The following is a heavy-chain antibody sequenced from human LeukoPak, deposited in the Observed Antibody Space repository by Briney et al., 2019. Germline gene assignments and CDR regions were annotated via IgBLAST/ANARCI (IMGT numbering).Heavy chain of an antibody. CDR2: INPSGGST. V-gene: IGHV1-46*01. CDR1: GYTFTSYY. Sequence: ASVNVSCKASGYTFTSYYMHWVRQAPGQGLEWMGIINPSGGSTSYAQKFQGRVTMTRDTSTSTVYMELSSLRSEDTAVYYCARDRMYYDFWSGYTLPDYGMDVWGQGTTVTVSS. J-gene: IGHJ6*02. CDR3: ARDRMYYDFWSGYTLPDYGMDV. D-gene: IGHD3-3*01.